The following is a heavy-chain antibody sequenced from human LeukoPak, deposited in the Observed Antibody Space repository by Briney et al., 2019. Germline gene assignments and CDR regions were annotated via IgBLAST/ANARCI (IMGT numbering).Heavy chain of an antibody. CDR3: ASSHKGAAVEDY. CDR1: GYTFTGYY. Sequence: ASVKVSCKASGYTFTGYYMHWVRQAPGQGLEWMGWINPNSGGTNYAQKFQGRVTMTRDTSISTAYMELSRLRSNDTAVYYCASSHKGAAVEDYWGQGTLVTVSS. J-gene: IGHJ4*02. CDR2: INPNSGGT. D-gene: IGHD6-13*01. V-gene: IGHV1-2*02.